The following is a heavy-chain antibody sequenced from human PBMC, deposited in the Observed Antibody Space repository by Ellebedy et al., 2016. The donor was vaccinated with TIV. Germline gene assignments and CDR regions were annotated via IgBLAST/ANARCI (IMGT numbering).Heavy chain of an antibody. J-gene: IGHJ4*02. Sequence: GGSLRLXCAASGFTFSSYAMHWVRQAPGKGLEWVAVISYDGSNKYYADSVKGRFTISRDNSKNTLYLQMNSLRAEDTAVYYCARDRGLRFLDYWGQGTLVTVSS. CDR2: ISYDGSNK. CDR1: GFTFSSYA. D-gene: IGHD5-12*01. CDR3: ARDRGLRFLDY. V-gene: IGHV3-30-3*01.